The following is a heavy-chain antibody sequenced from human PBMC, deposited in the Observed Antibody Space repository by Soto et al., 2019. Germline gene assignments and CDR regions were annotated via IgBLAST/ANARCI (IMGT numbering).Heavy chain of an antibody. CDR1: GGSINTFY. D-gene: IGHD5-12*01. Sequence: QVRLQESGPGLLKPSETLSLTCTVSGGSINTFYWSWVRQPAGKGLEWIGRIFSSGSTSFNPSLESRVAMSVDTSKNHFSLNLSSVTAADMAVYYCAREGSYSAYNFAHGIQLWSFNFWGQGALATVSS. CDR3: AREGSYSAYNFAHGIQLWSFNF. J-gene: IGHJ4*02. V-gene: IGHV4-4*07. CDR2: IFSSGST.